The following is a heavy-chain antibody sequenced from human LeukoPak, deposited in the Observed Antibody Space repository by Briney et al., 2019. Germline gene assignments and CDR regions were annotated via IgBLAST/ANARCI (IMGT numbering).Heavy chain of an antibody. Sequence: SETLSLTCTVSGGSISSGGYYWSWIRQHPGKGLEWIGYIYYSGSTYYNPSLKSRVTISVDTSKNQFSLKLSSATAADTAVYYCARQKDCSGGSCQEVLFDYWGQGTLVTVSS. CDR2: IYYSGST. CDR3: ARQKDCSGGSCQEVLFDY. V-gene: IGHV4-31*03. D-gene: IGHD2-15*01. J-gene: IGHJ4*02. CDR1: GGSISSGGYY.